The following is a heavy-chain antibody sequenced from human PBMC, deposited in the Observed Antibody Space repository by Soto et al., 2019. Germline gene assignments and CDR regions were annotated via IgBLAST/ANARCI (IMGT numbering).Heavy chain of an antibody. V-gene: IGHV1-18*01. Sequence: QVQLVQSGAEVKKPGASVKVSCKASGYTFTSYGISWVQQAPGQGLEWMGWISAYNGNTNYAQKLQGRVTMTTDTSTSTAYMELRSLRSDDTAVYYCARVRRWELLLGEDYYYYGMDVWGQGTTVTVSS. CDR3: ARVRRWELLLGEDYYYYGMDV. J-gene: IGHJ6*02. CDR1: GYTFTSYG. CDR2: ISAYNGNT. D-gene: IGHD1-26*01.